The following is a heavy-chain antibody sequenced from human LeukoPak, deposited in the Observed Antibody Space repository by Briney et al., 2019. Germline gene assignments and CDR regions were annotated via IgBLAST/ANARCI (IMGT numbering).Heavy chain of an antibody. V-gene: IGHV3-21*01. Sequence: KSGGSLRLSCAASGFTFSIYSMNWVRQAPGKGLEWLSSITSSSNYIYYADSVKGRLTISRDNVQNSLYLQMNSLRAEDTAMYYCARDRGYFDNWGQGTLVTVSS. CDR2: ITSSSNYI. J-gene: IGHJ4*02. CDR1: GFTFSIYS. CDR3: ARDRGYFDN.